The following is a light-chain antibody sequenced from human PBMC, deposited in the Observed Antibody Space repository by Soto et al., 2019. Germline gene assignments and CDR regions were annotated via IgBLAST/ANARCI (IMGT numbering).Light chain of an antibody. J-gene: IGLJ2*01. CDR3: SSYAGSNNFVV. CDR1: SSDVGGYNY. Sequence: QSALTQPPSASGSPGQSVTISCTGTSSDVGGYNYVSWYQQHPGKAPKLMIYGVSKRPSGVPDRFSGSKSGNTASLTVSGLQGEDEADYYCSSYAGSNNFVVFGGGSKLTVL. CDR2: GVS. V-gene: IGLV2-8*01.